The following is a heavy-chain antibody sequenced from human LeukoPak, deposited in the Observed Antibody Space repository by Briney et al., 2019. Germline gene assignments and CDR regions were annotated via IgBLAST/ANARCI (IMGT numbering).Heavy chain of an antibody. CDR3: ARDGRRWVGATTYSFDY. J-gene: IGHJ4*02. Sequence: ASVKVSCKASGYTFTSYGISWVRQAPGQGLEWMGWISAYNGNTNYAQKLQGGVTMTTDTSMSTAYMELRSLRSDNTAVYYCARDGRRWVGATTYSFDYWGQGTLVTVSS. CDR2: ISAYNGNT. D-gene: IGHD1-26*01. V-gene: IGHV1-18*01. CDR1: GYTFTSYG.